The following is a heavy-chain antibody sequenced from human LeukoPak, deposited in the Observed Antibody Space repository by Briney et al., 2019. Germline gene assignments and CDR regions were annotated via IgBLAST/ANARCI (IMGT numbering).Heavy chain of an antibody. CDR1: GFTFDDYA. CDR3: AKDKHYYGSGTICD. J-gene: IGHJ4*02. CDR2: ISWNSGSI. Sequence: GGSLRLSCAASGFTFDDYAMQWVRQAPGKGLEWVSGISWNSGSIGYADSVKGRFTISRDNAKNSLYLQMNSLRAEDTALYYCAKDKHYYGSGTICDWGQGTLVTVSS. D-gene: IGHD3-10*01. V-gene: IGHV3-9*01.